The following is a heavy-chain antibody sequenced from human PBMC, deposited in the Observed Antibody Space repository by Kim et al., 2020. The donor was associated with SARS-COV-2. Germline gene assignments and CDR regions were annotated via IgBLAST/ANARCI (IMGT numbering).Heavy chain of an antibody. J-gene: IGHJ3*02. CDR3: ASVAGTSAFDI. V-gene: IGHV3-30*01. D-gene: IGHD6-19*01. CDR2: K. Sequence: KYYAESVKGRFTISREHSKNPLYLQMNSLRAEDTAVYYCASVAGTSAFDIWGQGTMVTVSS.